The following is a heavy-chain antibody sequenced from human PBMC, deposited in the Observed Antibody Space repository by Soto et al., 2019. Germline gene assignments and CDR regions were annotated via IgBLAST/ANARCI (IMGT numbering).Heavy chain of an antibody. CDR2: ISGGGGST. J-gene: IGHJ4*02. V-gene: IGHV3-23*01. CDR3: AKTETFNGYYNAFDY. D-gene: IGHD3-9*01. CDR1: GFSFAGYA. Sequence: GWSLRLSCAASGFSFAGYALTLVRLAPGKGLEWVASISGGGGSTYYTDSVKGRFSISRDNSNRVVYLQMGSLTAGDTAVYYCAKTETFNGYYNAFDYWGEGTRVTVSS.